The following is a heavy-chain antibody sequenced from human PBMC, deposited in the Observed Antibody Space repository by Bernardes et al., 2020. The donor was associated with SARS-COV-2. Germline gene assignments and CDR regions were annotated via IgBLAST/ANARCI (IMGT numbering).Heavy chain of an antibody. V-gene: IGHV3-30*18. CDR2: ISYDGSNK. CDR1: GFTFSSYG. D-gene: IGHD2-15*01. Sequence: GGSLRLSCAASGFTFSSYGMHWVRQAPGKGLEWVAVISYDGSNKYYADSVKGRFTISRDNSKNTLYLQMNSLRAEDTAVYYCAKDAVVVVAATLDWFDPWGQGTLVTVSS. J-gene: IGHJ5*02. CDR3: AKDAVVVVAATLDWFDP.